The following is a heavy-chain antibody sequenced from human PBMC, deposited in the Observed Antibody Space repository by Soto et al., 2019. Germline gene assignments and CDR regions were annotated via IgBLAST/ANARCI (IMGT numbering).Heavy chain of an antibody. V-gene: IGHV4-31*03. Sequence: QVQLQESGPGLVKPSQTLSLTCTVSGGSIRNDGYYWSWIRQHPGKGLEWIGYIYYSGSTYYNPSSTYYNPSLKSRLTISGDTSKNQLSLKLSSVTAADTAVYYCARSEREEGPFDYWGQGTLVTVSS. CDR1: GGSIRNDGYY. J-gene: IGHJ4*02. CDR3: ARSEREEGPFDY. CDR2: IYYSGSTYYNPSST.